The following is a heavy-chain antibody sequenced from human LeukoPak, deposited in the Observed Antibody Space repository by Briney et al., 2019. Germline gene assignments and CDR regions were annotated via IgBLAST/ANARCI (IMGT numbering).Heavy chain of an antibody. D-gene: IGHD1-26*01. CDR3: ARQGEGGRAFDI. CDR2: LYHSGST. CDR1: GYSISSGYY. J-gene: IGHJ3*02. V-gene: IGHV4-38-2*01. Sequence: SETLSLTCAVSGYSISSGYYWGWIRQPPGKGLEWIGSLYHSGSTYYNSSLKSRVTISVDTSKNQFSLKLSSVTAADTAVYYCARQGEGGRAFDIWGQGTMVTVSS.